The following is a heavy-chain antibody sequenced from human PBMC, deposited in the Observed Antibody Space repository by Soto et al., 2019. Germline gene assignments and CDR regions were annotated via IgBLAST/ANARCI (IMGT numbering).Heavy chain of an antibody. Sequence: QVQLVQSGTEVKRPGDSVKVSCKASGYIFTGYYVHWVRQAPGQGLEWMGWINPNSGDTYLAQRFQGRVTMNRDTSIGTAYMELRGLTSDDTAEYYCAKGGAIVAAGTRVYLYNAMDVWGQGPTVTVSS. CDR1: GYIFTGYY. V-gene: IGHV1-2*02. CDR3: AKGGAIVAAGTRVYLYNAMDV. CDR2: INPNSGDT. J-gene: IGHJ6*02. D-gene: IGHD1-26*01.